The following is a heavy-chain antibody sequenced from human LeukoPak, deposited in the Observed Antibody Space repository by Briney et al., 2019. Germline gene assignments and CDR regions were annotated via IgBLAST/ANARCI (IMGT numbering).Heavy chain of an antibody. J-gene: IGHJ3*02. V-gene: IGHV3-72*01. Sequence: GGSLRLSCAASGFTFSSYWMTWVRQAPGKGLEWVGRTRNKANSYTTEYAASVKGRFTISRDDSKNSLYLQMNSLKTEDTAVYYCARDTYDAFDIWGQGTMVTVSS. CDR3: ARDTYDAFDI. CDR2: TRNKANSYTT. CDR1: GFTFSSYW.